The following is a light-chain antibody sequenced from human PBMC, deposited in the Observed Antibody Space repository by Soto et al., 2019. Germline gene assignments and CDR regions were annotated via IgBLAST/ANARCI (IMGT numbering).Light chain of an antibody. J-gene: IGKJ1*01. CDR3: QQYTNWPRT. CDR1: QSVSSN. CDR2: GAS. V-gene: IGKV3-15*01. Sequence: IGMTQSPATLSVSPGERATLSCRASQSVSSNLAWYQQKPGQAPRLLIYGASTRATGIPARFSGSGSGTEFTLTISSLQSEDFAVYYCQQYTNWPRTSGQGTKVDI.